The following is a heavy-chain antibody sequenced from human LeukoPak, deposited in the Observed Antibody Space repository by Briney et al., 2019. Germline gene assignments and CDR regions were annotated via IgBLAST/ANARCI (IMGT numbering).Heavy chain of an antibody. CDR3: ARRASSGVVIHNWFDP. CDR2: IYPGDSDT. D-gene: IGHD3-3*01. CDR1: GYSFTSDW. J-gene: IGHJ5*02. Sequence: GESLKISCKGSGYSFTSDWIGWVRQMPGKGLEWMGIIYPGDSDTRYSPSFQGQVTISADKSINTAYLQWSSLKASDTAIYYCARRASSGVVIHNWFDPWGQGTLVTVSS. V-gene: IGHV5-51*01.